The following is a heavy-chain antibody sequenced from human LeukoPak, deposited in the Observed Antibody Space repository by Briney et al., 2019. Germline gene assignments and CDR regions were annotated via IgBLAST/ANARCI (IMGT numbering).Heavy chain of an antibody. CDR3: AGFFYDNSGDAFDI. CDR1: GGGFTFTSHA. CDR2: LIPIYGSA. V-gene: IGHV1-69*13. J-gene: IGHJ3*02. Sequence: ASVKVSCKASGGGFTFTSHAISWVRQAPGQGLEWLGGLIPIYGSANYAQKFQGRVTITSDESTRTVYMELSSLRPEDSAVYYCAGFFYDNSGDAFDIWGQGTMVTVSS. D-gene: IGHD3-22*01.